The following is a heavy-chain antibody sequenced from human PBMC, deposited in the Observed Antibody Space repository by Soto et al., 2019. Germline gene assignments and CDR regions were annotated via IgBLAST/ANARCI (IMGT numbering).Heavy chain of an antibody. CDR1: GFTFSSYG. CDR2: ISYDGSNK. J-gene: IGHJ6*02. D-gene: IGHD2-21*02. CDR3: AKDGPCGDCYPSLWYYYGMDV. Sequence: GGSLRLSCAASGFTFSSYGMHWVRQAPGKWLEWVAVISYDGSNKYYADSVKGRFTISRDNSKNTLYLQMNSLRAEDTAVYYCAKDGPCGDCYPSLWYYYGMDVWGQGXTVTVYS. V-gene: IGHV3-30*18.